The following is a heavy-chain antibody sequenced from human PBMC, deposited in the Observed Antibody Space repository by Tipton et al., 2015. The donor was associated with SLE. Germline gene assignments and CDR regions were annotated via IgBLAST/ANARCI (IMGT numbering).Heavy chain of an antibody. CDR3: ARVWSGYSSSYFDP. Sequence: TLSLTCAVSGGSITSYYWSWIRQSPGKGLEWIGYFYYSGSTKYNPSLKSRVTMSVDTSKNHFSVKLSSVTAADTAIYYCARVWSGYSSSYFDPWGRGTLVTVSS. CDR2: FYYSGST. V-gene: IGHV4-59*01. CDR1: GGSITSYY. J-gene: IGHJ2*01. D-gene: IGHD3-3*01.